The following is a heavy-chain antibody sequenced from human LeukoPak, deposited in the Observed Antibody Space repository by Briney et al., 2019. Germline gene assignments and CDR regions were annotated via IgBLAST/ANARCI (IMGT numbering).Heavy chain of an antibody. CDR1: GFTFTTYT. V-gene: IGHV3-23*01. CDR2: ISGGGGTT. CDR3: VEGYGISVTLPY. J-gene: IGHJ4*02. D-gene: IGHD6-19*01. Sequence: PGGSLRLSCAASGFTFTTYTMNWVRQLPGKGLEWVSGISGGGGTTYYTDSVRGRFTVSRDNSKNTLYLQMNSLRVEDTARYYCVEGYGISVTLPYWGQGTLVTVSS.